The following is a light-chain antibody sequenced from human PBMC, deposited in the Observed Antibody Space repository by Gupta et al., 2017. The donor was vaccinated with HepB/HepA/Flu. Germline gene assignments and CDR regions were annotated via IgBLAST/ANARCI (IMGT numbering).Light chain of an antibody. CDR3: AAWDDSLNALV. CDR1: SSNIGSNT. V-gene: IGLV1-44*01. Sequence: QSVLTQPPSASGTPGQRVTISCSGSSSNIGSNTVNWYQQLPGTAPKLLIYSNNQRPSGVPARFSGSKSGTSASLSISGLQSEDEADYYCAAWDDSLNALVFGGGTKLTVL. J-gene: IGLJ2*01. CDR2: SNN.